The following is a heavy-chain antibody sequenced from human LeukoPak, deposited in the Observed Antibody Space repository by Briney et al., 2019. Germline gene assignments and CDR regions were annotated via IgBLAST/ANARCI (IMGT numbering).Heavy chain of an antibody. Sequence: GGSLRLSCAASGFTFVDYAMHWVRRAPGKGLEWVSGISWNSGSIAYADSVKGRFTISIDNARNSLYLQMNSLRAEDTALYYCATGLYSSGWSGFDYWGQGTLVTVSS. CDR2: ISWNSGSI. D-gene: IGHD6-19*01. V-gene: IGHV3-9*01. CDR3: ATGLYSSGWSGFDY. J-gene: IGHJ4*02. CDR1: GFTFVDYA.